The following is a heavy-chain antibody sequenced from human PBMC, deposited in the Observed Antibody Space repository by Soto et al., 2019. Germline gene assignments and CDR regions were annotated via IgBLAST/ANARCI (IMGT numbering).Heavy chain of an antibody. CDR3: AKGKTPYREYNWLDP. J-gene: IGHJ5*02. D-gene: IGHD2-2*01. CDR2: ISGSGGST. CDR1: GFTFSSYA. Sequence: GGSLRLSCAASGFTFSSYAMSWVRQAPGKGLEWVSAISGSGGSTYYADSVKGRFTISRDNSKNTLYLQMNSLRAEDTAVYYCAKGKTPYREYNWLDPWGQGTLVTVSS. V-gene: IGHV3-23*01.